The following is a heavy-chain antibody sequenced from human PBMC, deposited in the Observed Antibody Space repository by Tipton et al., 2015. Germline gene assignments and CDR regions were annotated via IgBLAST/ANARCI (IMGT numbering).Heavy chain of an antibody. Sequence: TLSLTCTVSGDSVSSGSYYWSWIRQPPGKGLEWIGFIYYSGNTYYNPSLESRITISADTSKNQFSLRLSSVTAADTAVYYCARTGAPTDAFDIWGQGTMVPVSS. CDR1: GDSVSSGSYY. V-gene: IGHV4-61*01. D-gene: IGHD2-8*02. CDR2: IYYSGNT. J-gene: IGHJ3*02. CDR3: ARTGAPTDAFDI.